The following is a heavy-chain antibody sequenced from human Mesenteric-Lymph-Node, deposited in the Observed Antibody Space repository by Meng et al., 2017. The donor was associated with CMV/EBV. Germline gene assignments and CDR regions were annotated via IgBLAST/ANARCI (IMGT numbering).Heavy chain of an antibody. J-gene: IGHJ4*02. Sequence: SVKVSCKASGGTFSSYAISWVRQAPGQGLEWMGGIIPILGIANYAQKFQGRVTITADKSTSTAYMELSSLRSEDTAVYYCARERRYCTNGVCYSPFDYWGQGTLVTVSS. CDR2: IIPILGIA. CDR3: ARERRYCTNGVCYSPFDY. V-gene: IGHV1-69*10. D-gene: IGHD2-8*01. CDR1: GGTFSSYA.